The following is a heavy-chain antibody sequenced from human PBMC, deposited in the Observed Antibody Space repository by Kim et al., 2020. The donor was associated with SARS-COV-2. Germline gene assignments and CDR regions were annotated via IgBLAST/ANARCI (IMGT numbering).Heavy chain of an antibody. CDR1: GGSISSGNYY. V-gene: IGHV4-31*03. CDR2: IDYSGST. CDR3: ARAPGGNWYNWFDP. J-gene: IGHJ5*02. D-gene: IGHD2-15*01. Sequence: SETLSLTCTVSGGSISSGNYYWSWIRQHPVKGLEWIGYIDYSGSTYYNPSLKSRLTISVDTSKNQFSLNLTSVTAADTAVYYCARAPGGNWYNWFDPWGQGTLAT.